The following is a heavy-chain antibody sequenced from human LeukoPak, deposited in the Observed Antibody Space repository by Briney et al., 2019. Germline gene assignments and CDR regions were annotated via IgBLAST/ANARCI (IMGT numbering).Heavy chain of an antibody. CDR2: IIPIFGTA. V-gene: IGHV1-69*13. J-gene: IGHJ4*02. CDR3: ARDRRGGYSYGYHFDY. Sequence: ASVKVSCKAFGYTFTSNYMHWVRQAPGQGPEWMGGIIPIFGTANYAQKFQGRVTITADESTSTAYMELSSLRSEDTAVYYCARDRRGGYSYGYHFDYWGQGTLVTVSS. CDR1: GYTFTSNY. D-gene: IGHD5-18*01.